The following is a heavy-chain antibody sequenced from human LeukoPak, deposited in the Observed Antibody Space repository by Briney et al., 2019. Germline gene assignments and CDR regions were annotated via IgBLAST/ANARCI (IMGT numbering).Heavy chain of an antibody. Sequence: GGSLRLSCAASGFTFSSYAMSWVRQAPGRGLEWVSGISGGGDSTHYADSVKGRFTISRDNSKNTLYLQMDSLRAEDTAVYYCATFQIVVVPAAEDFDYWGQGTLVTVSS. D-gene: IGHD2-2*01. J-gene: IGHJ4*02. CDR2: ISGGGDST. CDR1: GFTFSSYA. CDR3: ATFQIVVVPAAEDFDY. V-gene: IGHV3-23*01.